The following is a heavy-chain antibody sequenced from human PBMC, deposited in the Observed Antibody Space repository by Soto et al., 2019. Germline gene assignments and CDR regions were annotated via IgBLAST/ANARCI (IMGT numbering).Heavy chain of an antibody. J-gene: IGHJ4*02. V-gene: IGHV4-59*01. CDR1: GGSISSYY. Sequence: PSETLSLTCTVSGGSISSYYWSWIRQPPGKGLEWIGCFDYSGSTNYNPSLKSRVTISVDTSKNQFSLKLSSVTAADTAVYYCARGGSRNLYYIDSRGQGTLVTVSS. CDR3: ARGGSRNLYYIDS. CDR2: FDYSGST. D-gene: IGHD1-1*01.